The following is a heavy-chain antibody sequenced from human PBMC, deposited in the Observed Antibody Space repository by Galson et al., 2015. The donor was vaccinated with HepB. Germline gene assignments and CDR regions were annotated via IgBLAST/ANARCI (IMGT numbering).Heavy chain of an antibody. CDR2: IGTAGDT. Sequence: SLRLSCAASGFTFSSYDMHWVRQATGKGLEWVSAIGTAGDTYYSGSVKGRFTISRENAKNSLYLQMNSLRAGDTAVYYCARGGYYDYIWGSYRYTGLDYWGQGTLVTVSS. CDR1: GFTFSSYD. J-gene: IGHJ4*02. V-gene: IGHV3-13*01. D-gene: IGHD3-16*02. CDR3: ARGGYYDYIWGSYRYTGLDY.